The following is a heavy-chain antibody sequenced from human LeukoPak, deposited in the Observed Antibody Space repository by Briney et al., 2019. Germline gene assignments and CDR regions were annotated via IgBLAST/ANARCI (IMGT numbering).Heavy chain of an antibody. CDR3: VREEEYYYDSTGYGAFDI. Sequence: GGSLRLSCAASRFTFSSYSMNWVRQAPGKGLEWVSSISSSSSYIYYADSVKGRFTISRDNAKNSLFLQMNSLRAEDTAVYYCVREEEYYYDSTGYGAFDIWGQGTMVTVSS. D-gene: IGHD3-22*01. CDR1: RFTFSSYS. CDR2: ISSSSSYI. J-gene: IGHJ3*02. V-gene: IGHV3-21*01.